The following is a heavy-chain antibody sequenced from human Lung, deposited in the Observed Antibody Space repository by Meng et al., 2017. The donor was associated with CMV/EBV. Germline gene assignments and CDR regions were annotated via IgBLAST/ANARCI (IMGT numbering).Heavy chain of an antibody. D-gene: IGHD2-21*02. CDR3: ARVGAYCGGDCYHPR. CDR2: IYHSGST. V-gene: IGHV4-4*03. Sequence: QGQPQEAGPGLVKPPGTLSLPGAVYGGSLSSRNWWSWVRQPPGKGLEWIGEIYHSGSTNYNPSLKSRVTISVDESKNQFSLRLSSVTAADTAVYYCARVGAYCGGDCYHPRWGQGTLVTVSS. J-gene: IGHJ4*02. CDR1: GGSLSSRNW.